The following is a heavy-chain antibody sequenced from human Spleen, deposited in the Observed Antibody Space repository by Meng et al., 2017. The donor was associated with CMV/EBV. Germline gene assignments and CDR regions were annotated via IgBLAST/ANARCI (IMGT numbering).Heavy chain of an antibody. Sequence: TCAVSGGSISNTNWWSWVRQPPGKGLEWIGEIYHGGSTNYSPSLKSRVTMSVDKSKNQFSLKVSSVTAADTAMYYCARDYYGSGSYYSWGQGTLVTVSS. CDR3: ARDYYGSGSYYS. J-gene: IGHJ1*01. V-gene: IGHV4-4*02. CDR1: GGSISNTNW. CDR2: IYHGGST. D-gene: IGHD3-10*01.